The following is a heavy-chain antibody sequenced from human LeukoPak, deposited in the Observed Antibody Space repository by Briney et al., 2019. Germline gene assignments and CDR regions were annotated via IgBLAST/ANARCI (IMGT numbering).Heavy chain of an antibody. CDR2: IYYSGST. D-gene: IGHD3-3*01. J-gene: IGHJ6*02. CDR3: ARGVAIFGVVSYYGMDV. Sequence: SDTLSFTCTDSGGSISSYYWRWIRQPPGKGLERIGYIYYSGSTNYNPSLKSRVTISVDTSKNQFSLKLSSVTAADTAVYYCARGVAIFGVVSYYGMDVWGQGTTVTVSS. CDR1: GGSISSYY. V-gene: IGHV4-59*01.